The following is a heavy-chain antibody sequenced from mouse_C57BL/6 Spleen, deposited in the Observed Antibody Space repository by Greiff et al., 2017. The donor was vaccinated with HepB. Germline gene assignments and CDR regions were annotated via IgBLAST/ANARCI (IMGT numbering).Heavy chain of an antibody. V-gene: IGHV1-63*01. Sequence: VKLQESGAELVRPGTSVKMSCKASGYTFTNYCIGWAKQRPGHGLEWIGDIYPGGGYTNYNEKFKGKATLTADKSSSTAYMQFSSLTSEDSAIYYCARVRSNYAMDYWGQGTSVTVSS. CDR1: GYTFTNYC. CDR2: IYPGGGYT. D-gene: IGHD5-1*01. CDR3: ARVRSNYAMDY. J-gene: IGHJ4*01.